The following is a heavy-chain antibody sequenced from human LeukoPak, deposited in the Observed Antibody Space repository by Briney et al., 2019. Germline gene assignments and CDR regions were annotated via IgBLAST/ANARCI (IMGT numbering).Heavy chain of an antibody. CDR2: IKQDGSEK. CDR3: ARGGLTYYYDSSGYYTESGFDY. J-gene: IGHJ4*02. D-gene: IGHD3-22*01. CDR1: GFMFSTYW. Sequence: GGSLRLSCAASGFMFSTYWMSWVRQAPGKGLEWVANIKQDGSEKYYVDSVKGRFTISRDNAKNSLYLQMNSLRAEDTAVYYCARGGLTYYYDSSGYYTESGFDYWGQGTLVTVSS. V-gene: IGHV3-7*01.